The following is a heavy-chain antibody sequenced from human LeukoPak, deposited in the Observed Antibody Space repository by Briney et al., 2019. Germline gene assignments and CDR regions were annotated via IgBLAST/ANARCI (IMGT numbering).Heavy chain of an antibody. Sequence: ASVKVSCKASGYTFTSYVISWLRQAPGQGLEWMGWVNPYNGKTTYAQKLQGRVTITTDTSTSPAYMEPRSLGSDGTALSYLSRLRYYDSSGSRGLWYFDLWGRGTLVSVSS. D-gene: IGHD3-22*01. CDR3: SRLRYYDSSGSRGLWYFDL. J-gene: IGHJ2*01. CDR1: GYTFTSYV. V-gene: IGHV1-18*01. CDR2: VNPYNGKT.